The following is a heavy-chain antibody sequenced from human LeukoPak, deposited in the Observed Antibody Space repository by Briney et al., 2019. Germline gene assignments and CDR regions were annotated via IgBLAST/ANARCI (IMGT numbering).Heavy chain of an antibody. J-gene: IGHJ4*02. V-gene: IGHV4-38-2*02. CDR3: ARDATGMGNYFNY. Sequence: SETLSLACTVSGYSIRSTYYWGWIRQPPGKGLEWIGSIHHSESTYYNPSLKSRVTISVDTSKNQFSLKLSSVTAADTAVYYCARDATGMGNYFNYWGQGTLVTVSS. D-gene: IGHD3-10*01. CDR2: IHHSEST. CDR1: GYSIRSTYY.